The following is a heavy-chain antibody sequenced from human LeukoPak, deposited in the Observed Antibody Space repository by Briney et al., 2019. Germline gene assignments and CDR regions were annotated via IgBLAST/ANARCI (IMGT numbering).Heavy chain of an antibody. Sequence: LGASVKVSCKASGYTFTGYYMHWVRQAPGQGLEWMGWINPNSGGTNYAQKFQGRVTMTRDTSISTAYMELSSLRSDDTAVYYCARGGYSGTEKPNDYWGQGTLVTVSS. CDR3: ARGGYSGTEKPNDY. CDR1: GYTFTGYY. D-gene: IGHD1-26*01. V-gene: IGHV1-2*03. CDR2: INPNSGGT. J-gene: IGHJ4*02.